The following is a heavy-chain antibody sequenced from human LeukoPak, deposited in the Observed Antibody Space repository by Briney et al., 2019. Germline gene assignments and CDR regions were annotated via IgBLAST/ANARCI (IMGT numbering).Heavy chain of an antibody. CDR1: GGTFSSYA. CDR2: IIPIFGTA. V-gene: IGHV1-69*05. D-gene: IGHD2-15*01. J-gene: IGHJ4*02. CDR3: ARDRAAVVAAYYFDY. Sequence: SVKVSCKASGGTFSSYAISWVRQAPGQGLEWMGGIIPIFGTANYAQKLQGRVTMTTDTSTSTAYMELRSLRSDDTAVYYCARDRAAVVAAYYFDYWGQGTLVTVSS.